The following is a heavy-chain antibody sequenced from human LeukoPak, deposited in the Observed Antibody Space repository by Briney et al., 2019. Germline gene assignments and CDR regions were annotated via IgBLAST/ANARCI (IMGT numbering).Heavy chain of an antibody. Sequence: GGSLRLSCAASGFTVSSNYMSWVRQAPGKGLEWVSVIYSGGSTYYADSVKGRFTISRDNSKNTLYLQMNSLRAEDTAVYYCARDKIAVAANTDWGQGTLVTVSS. CDR1: GFTVSSNY. CDR2: IYSGGST. J-gene: IGHJ4*02. V-gene: IGHV3-66*01. D-gene: IGHD6-19*01. CDR3: ARDKIAVAANTD.